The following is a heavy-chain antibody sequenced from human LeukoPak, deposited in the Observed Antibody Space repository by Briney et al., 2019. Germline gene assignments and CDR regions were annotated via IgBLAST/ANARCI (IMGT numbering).Heavy chain of an antibody. D-gene: IGHD3-3*01. CDR3: ARELRFLEWFRGLDY. V-gene: IGHV4-4*07. CDR2: ISISGST. Sequence: SETLSLTCTVSGGSISGYYWSWIRQPAGKGLEWIGRISISGSTNYNPSLKSRVTMSIDTSKNQFSLKLSSVTAADTAVYYCARELRFLEWFRGLDYWGQGTLVTVSS. CDR1: GGSISGYY. J-gene: IGHJ4*02.